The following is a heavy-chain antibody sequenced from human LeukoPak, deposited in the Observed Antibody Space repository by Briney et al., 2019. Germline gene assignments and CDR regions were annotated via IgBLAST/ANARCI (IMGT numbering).Heavy chain of an antibody. Sequence: PGGSLRLSCAASGFTFSSYAMSWVRQAPGKGLEWVSAISGSGVSTYYADSVKGRFTVSRDNSKNTLYLQMSSLRAEDTAVYYCARDNWIDCWGQGTLVTVSS. J-gene: IGHJ5*01. CDR1: GFTFSSYA. V-gene: IGHV3-23*01. CDR3: ARDNWIDC. CDR2: ISGSGVST.